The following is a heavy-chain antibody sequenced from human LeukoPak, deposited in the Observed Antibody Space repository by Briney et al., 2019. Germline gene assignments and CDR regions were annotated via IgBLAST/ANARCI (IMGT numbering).Heavy chain of an antibody. CDR1: RFTFSTYA. J-gene: IGHJ4*02. CDR2: ISSSGSTI. Sequence: HPGGSLRLSCAASRFTFSTYAMSWVRQAPGKGLEWVSYISSSGSTIYYADSVKGRFTISRDNSKNTLYLQMNSLRAEDTAVYYCAKDSGSYYPVGPNDYWGQGTLVTVSS. D-gene: IGHD1-26*01. V-gene: IGHV3-23*01. CDR3: AKDSGSYYPVGPNDY.